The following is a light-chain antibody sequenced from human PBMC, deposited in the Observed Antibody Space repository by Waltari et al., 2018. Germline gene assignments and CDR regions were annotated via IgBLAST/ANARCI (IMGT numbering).Light chain of an antibody. CDR2: EVN. CDR3: SSYAGSNNFVV. V-gene: IGLV2-8*01. Sequence: QSALTQPPSASGSPGQSVTISCTGTSSDVGGYDYVSWYQQHPGKAPKLMIFEVNTWPSGVLDRFSGSKSGNTASLTISGLQPEDEADYYCSSYAGSNNFVVFGGGTKLTVL. CDR1: SSDVGGYDY. J-gene: IGLJ2*01.